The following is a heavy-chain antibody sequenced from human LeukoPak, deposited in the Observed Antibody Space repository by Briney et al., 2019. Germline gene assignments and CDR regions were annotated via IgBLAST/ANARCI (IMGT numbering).Heavy chain of an antibody. J-gene: IGHJ5*02. Sequence: GGSLRLSCAASGFTFSSYSMNWVRQAPGKGLEWVSSISSSSSYIYYADSGKGRFTISRDNAKNSLYLRMSSLRAEDTAVYYCARAPPNWFDPWGQGTLVTVSS. CDR3: ARAPPNWFDP. V-gene: IGHV3-21*01. CDR2: ISSSSSYI. CDR1: GFTFSSYS.